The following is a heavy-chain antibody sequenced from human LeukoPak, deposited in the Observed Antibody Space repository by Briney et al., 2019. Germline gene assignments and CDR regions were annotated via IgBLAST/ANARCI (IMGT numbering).Heavy chain of an antibody. Sequence: SETLSLTCAVSGYSISSGYYWGWIRQPPGKGLAWIGSIFHSGSTYYNPSLKSRVTISVDTSKNQFSLKLSSVTAADTAVYYCARGASFGYWGQGTLVTVSS. CDR3: ARGASFGY. V-gene: IGHV4-38-2*01. CDR1: GYSISSGYY. J-gene: IGHJ4*02. CDR2: IFHSGST.